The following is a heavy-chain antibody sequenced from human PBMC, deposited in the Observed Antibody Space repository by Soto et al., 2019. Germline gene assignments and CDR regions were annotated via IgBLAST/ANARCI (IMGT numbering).Heavy chain of an antibody. Sequence: SVKVSFKASGYTFTSYGISWVRQAPGQGLEWMGWISAYNGNTNYAQKLQGRVTMTTDTSTSTAYMELRSLRSDDTAVYYCARELPAADFVVVVAALNWFDPWGQGTLVTVSS. CDR3: ARELPAADFVVVVAALNWFDP. CDR1: GYTFTSYG. J-gene: IGHJ5*02. CDR2: ISAYNGNT. D-gene: IGHD2-15*01. V-gene: IGHV1-18*01.